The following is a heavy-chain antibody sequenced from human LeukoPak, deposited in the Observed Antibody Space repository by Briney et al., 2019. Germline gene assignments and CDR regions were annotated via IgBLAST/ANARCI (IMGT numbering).Heavy chain of an antibody. V-gene: IGHV3-23*01. J-gene: IGHJ4*02. D-gene: IGHD2-15*01. CDR1: GFTFSNYA. CDR2: ISGSGANT. CDR3: AKGRALEVVAAFNY. Sequence: HPWGALRLSCAASGFTFSNYAMRWVRQAPGRGLEWVLTISGSGANTYYADSVKGRFTISRDNSKNTLYLQMNSLRADDTAIYYCAKGRALEVVAAFNYWGQGTVVTASS.